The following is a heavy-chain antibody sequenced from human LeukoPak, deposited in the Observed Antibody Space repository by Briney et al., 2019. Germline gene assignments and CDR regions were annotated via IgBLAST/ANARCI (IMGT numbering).Heavy chain of an antibody. CDR2: IYYSGST. CDR3: ARIHTSSWFGFDY. D-gene: IGHD6-13*01. CDR1: GGSISSSSYY. Sequence: PSETLSLTCTVSGGSISSSSYYWGWIRQPPGKGLEWIGSIYYSGSTYYNPSLKSRVTISVDTSKNQFSLKLSSVTAADTAVYYCARIHTSSWFGFDYWGQGTLVTVSS. V-gene: IGHV4-39*07. J-gene: IGHJ4*02.